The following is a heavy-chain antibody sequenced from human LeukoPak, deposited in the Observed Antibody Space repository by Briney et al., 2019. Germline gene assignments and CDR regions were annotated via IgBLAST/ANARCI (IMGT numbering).Heavy chain of an antibody. Sequence: GGSLRLSCAASGFPFSSYSMTWVRQAPGKGLEWVANIKPDGTTQFYVDSVKGRFTISRDNALNSLYLQMNSLRAEDTAIYYCARSIPYGTTWYGRSDYWGQGTLVTVSS. CDR3: ARSIPYGTTWYGRSDY. J-gene: IGHJ4*02. CDR2: IKPDGTTQ. V-gene: IGHV3-7*03. CDR1: GFPFSSYS. D-gene: IGHD6-13*01.